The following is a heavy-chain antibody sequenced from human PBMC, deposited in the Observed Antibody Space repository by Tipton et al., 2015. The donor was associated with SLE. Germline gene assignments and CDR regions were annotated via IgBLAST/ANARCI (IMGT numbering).Heavy chain of an antibody. CDR2: IYYSGST. Sequence: TLSLTCTVSGGSISSSSYYWGWIRQPPGKGLEWIGSIYYSGSTYYNPSLKSRVTISVDTSKSQIFLKMSSVTAADTAVYYCARDSLNWGSYYHGMDVWGQGTTVTVSS. CDR1: GGSISSSSYY. CDR3: ARDSLNWGSYYHGMDV. D-gene: IGHD3-16*01. J-gene: IGHJ6*02. V-gene: IGHV4-39*07.